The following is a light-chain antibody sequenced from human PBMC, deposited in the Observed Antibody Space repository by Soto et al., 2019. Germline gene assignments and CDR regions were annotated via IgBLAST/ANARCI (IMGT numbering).Light chain of an antibody. Sequence: QSALTQPASVSGSPGQSITISCTGTSSDVGGYNYVSWFQQHPGIVPKLMIYEVSNRPSGVSNRFSGSKSVNTASLTISGLQSEDEAYYYCFSYTSKSTWVFGGGTKLTVL. CDR3: FSYTSKSTWV. CDR2: EVS. V-gene: IGLV2-14*01. J-gene: IGLJ2*01. CDR1: SSDVGGYNY.